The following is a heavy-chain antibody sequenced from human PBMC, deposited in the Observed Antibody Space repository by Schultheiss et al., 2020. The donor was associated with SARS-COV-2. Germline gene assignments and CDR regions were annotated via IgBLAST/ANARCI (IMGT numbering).Heavy chain of an antibody. CDR3: AREPSWRYYYYGMDV. CDR2: SYYRSKWYN. V-gene: IGHV6-1*01. Sequence: SETLSLTCVISGDRVSSNSAAWNWIRQSPSRGLEWLGRSYYRSKWYNDYAISVKSRITINPDTSKNQFSLQLNSVTPEDTAVYYCAREPSWRYYYYGMDVWGQGTTVTVSS. CDR1: GDRVSSNSAA. J-gene: IGHJ6*02.